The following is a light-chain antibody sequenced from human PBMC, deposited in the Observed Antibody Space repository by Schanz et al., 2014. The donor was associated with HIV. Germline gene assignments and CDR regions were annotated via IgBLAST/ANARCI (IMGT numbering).Light chain of an antibody. J-gene: IGLJ3*02. CDR1: SSDVGGYNR. V-gene: IGLV2-18*01. Sequence: QSALTQPPSVSGSPGQLVTISCTGTSSDVGGYNRVSWFQQSPGTAPKLMIYEVSDRPSGVPDRFSGSKSGTSASLAITGLQADDEADYYCQSWDSSLSLSKVFGGGTKLTVL. CDR3: QSWDSSLSLSKV. CDR2: EVS.